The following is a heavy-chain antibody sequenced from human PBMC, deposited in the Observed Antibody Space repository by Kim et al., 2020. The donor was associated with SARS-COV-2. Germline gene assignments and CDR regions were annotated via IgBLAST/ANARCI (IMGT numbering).Heavy chain of an antibody. CDR2: IYYSGSS. CDR1: GGSISATYHY. J-gene: IGHJ4*02. CDR3: ARDSTENGSGWSHYFDS. Sequence: SETLSLTCSVSGGSISATYHYWGWIRQPPGKGLEWIGSIYYSGSSYYNPSLKSRVTMSVDTSKNQFSLNLSSVTAADTAMYFCARDSTENGSGWSHYFDSWGQGTLVTVSS. V-gene: IGHV4-39*07. D-gene: IGHD6-19*01.